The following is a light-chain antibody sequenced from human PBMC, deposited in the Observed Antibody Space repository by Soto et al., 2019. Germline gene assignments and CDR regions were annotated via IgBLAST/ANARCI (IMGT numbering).Light chain of an antibody. J-gene: IGKJ5*01. V-gene: IGKV1-33*01. CDR1: QDISNY. Sequence: DIQMTQSPSSLSASVGDRVTITCQASQDISNYLNWYQQKPGKAPKLLIYDASNLETGVPSRFSGSGSGTDFTFTISSLQPEDIATYYCQQYDNLITVGQGTRLEI. CDR3: QQYDNLIT. CDR2: DAS.